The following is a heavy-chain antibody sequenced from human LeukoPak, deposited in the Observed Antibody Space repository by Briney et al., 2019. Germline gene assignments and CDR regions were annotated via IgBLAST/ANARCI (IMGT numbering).Heavy chain of an antibody. CDR1: DFSLTTSGVS. CDR2: IYWNNDK. CDR3: AHSKNRKTWFGP. V-gene: IGHV2-5*01. J-gene: IGHJ5*02. Sequence: SGPTVTHPRQALTHTRSLSDFSLTTSGVSVGWIRQPPGKALEWLALIYWNNDKRYTPSLKRRLTITKDASKNQAVLRMTSMDPVDTGTYFCAHSKNRKTWFGPWG. D-gene: IGHD1/OR15-1a*01.